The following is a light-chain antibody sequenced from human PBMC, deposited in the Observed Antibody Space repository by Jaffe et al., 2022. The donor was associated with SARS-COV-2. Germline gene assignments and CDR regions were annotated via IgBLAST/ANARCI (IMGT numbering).Light chain of an antibody. V-gene: IGKV3-20*01. CDR3: QQYDSSPLYT. J-gene: IGKJ2*01. Sequence: EIVLSQSPGTLCLSPGERATLSCRASQSVSRSYLAWYQQKPGQAPRLLIYGASSRATGIPDRFSGSGSGTDFTLTISRLEPEDFAVYYCQQYDSSPLYTFGQGTKLEIK. CDR1: QSVSRSY. CDR2: GAS.